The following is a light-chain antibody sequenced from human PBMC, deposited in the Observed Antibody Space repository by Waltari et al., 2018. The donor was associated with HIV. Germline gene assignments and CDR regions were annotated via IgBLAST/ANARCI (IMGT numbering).Light chain of an antibody. J-gene: IGKJ4*01. CDR2: AAS. CDR3: QQSYSIPLT. CDR1: QSISSY. V-gene: IGKV1-39*01. Sequence: DIHMTQSPSSLSASVGDRVKITCRASQSISSYLNWYQQKPGKAPKLLIYAASSLQSGVPSRLSGSGSGTDFTLTISSLQPEDFATYYCQQSYSIPLTFGGGTKVEIK.